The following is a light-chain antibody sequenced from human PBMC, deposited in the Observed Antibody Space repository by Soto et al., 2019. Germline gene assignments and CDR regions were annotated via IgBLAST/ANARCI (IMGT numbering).Light chain of an antibody. J-gene: IGKJ3*01. Sequence: EIVLTQSPASLSLSPGERATLSCRASQSVSSSYLAWYQQKPGQAPRLLIYGASIRATGIPDRCSGSGSGTDFTLTISRLEPEDVSVYYCQQYSSCPWTFGPGTKVDIK. CDR3: QQYSSCPWT. CDR2: GAS. V-gene: IGKV3-20*01. CDR1: QSVSSSY.